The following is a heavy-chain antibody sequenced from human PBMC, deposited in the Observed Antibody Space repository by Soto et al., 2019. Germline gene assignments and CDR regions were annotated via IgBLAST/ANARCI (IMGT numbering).Heavy chain of an antibody. CDR2: ISYDGSNK. Sequence: GGSLRLSCGASGFTFSSYAMHWVRQAPGKGLEWVAVISYDGSNKYYADFVKGRFTISRDNSKNTLYLQMNSLRAEDTAVYYCARDPRYGDYYFDYWGQGTLVTVSS. CDR3: ARDPRYGDYYFDY. CDR1: GFTFSSYA. V-gene: IGHV3-30*04. D-gene: IGHD4-17*01. J-gene: IGHJ4*02.